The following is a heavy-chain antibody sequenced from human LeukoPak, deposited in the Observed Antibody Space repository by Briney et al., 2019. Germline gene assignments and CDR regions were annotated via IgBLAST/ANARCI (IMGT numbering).Heavy chain of an antibody. J-gene: IGHJ5*02. CDR3: ARSPLYNWNDGSWFDP. Sequence: GGSLRLSCAASGFTFSSYGMHWVRQAPGKGLEWVAVIWYDGSNKYYADSVKGRFTISRDNSKNTLYLQMNSLRAEDTAVYYCARSPLYNWNDGSWFDPWGQGTLVTVSS. CDR1: GFTFSSYG. D-gene: IGHD1-1*01. V-gene: IGHV3-33*01. CDR2: IWYDGSNK.